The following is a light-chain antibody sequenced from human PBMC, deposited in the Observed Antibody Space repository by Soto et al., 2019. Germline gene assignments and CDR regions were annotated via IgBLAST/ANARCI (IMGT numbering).Light chain of an antibody. CDR3: SSYAGSNNFEV. CDR2: EVS. Sequence: QSALTQPPSASGSPGQSVTISCTGTSSDVGGYNYVSWYQQHPGKAPKLMIYEVSKRPSVVPDRFSGSKSGNTASLTVAGLPAEEEADYYCSSYAGSNNFEVFGGGTKLTVL. V-gene: IGLV2-8*01. CDR1: SSDVGGYNY. J-gene: IGLJ3*02.